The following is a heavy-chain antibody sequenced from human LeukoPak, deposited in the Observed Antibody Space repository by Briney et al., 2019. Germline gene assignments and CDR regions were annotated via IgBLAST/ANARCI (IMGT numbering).Heavy chain of an antibody. CDR1: GGSISSGDYS. D-gene: IGHD3-22*01. J-gene: IGHJ3*02. CDR3: ARDAHDSSGYRFEDAFDI. CDR2: IYYSGST. Sequence: NTSETLSLTCTVSGGSISSGDYSWSWIRQPPGKGLEWIGYIYYSGSTYYNPSLKSRVTISVDTSKNQFSLKLSSVTAADTAVYYCARDAHDSSGYRFEDAFDIWGQGTMVTVSS. V-gene: IGHV4-30-4*01.